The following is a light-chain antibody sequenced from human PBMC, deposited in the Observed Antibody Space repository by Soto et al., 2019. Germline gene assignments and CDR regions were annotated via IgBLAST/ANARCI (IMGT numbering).Light chain of an antibody. CDR2: TNN. Sequence: QSVLTQPPSTSGTPGQRVTISCSGSSSNIGSNTVHWYQQIPGTAPKLLIYTNNQRSSGVPDRFSGSKSDTSASLVISGLQSEDEADYYCATWDNGLTGVVFGGGTKLTVL. J-gene: IGLJ2*01. CDR3: ATWDNGLTGVV. V-gene: IGLV1-44*01. CDR1: SSNIGSNT.